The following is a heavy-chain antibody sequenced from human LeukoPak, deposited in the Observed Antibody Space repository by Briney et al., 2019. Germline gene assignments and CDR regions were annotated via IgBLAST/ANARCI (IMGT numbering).Heavy chain of an antibody. CDR1: GFTFSSYW. V-gene: IGHV3-7*01. D-gene: IGHD3-16*02. CDR3: ARERRVTFGGVIVISNFDY. CDR2: IKQDGSEK. Sequence: GGSLRLSCAASGFTFSSYWMSWVRQAPGKGLEWVANIKQDGSEKYYVDSVKGRFTISRDNAKNSLYLQMNGLRAEDTAVYYCARERRVTFGGVIVISNFDYWGQGTLVTVSS. J-gene: IGHJ4*02.